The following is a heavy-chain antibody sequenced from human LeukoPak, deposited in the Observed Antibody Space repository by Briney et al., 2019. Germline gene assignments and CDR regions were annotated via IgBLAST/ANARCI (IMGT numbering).Heavy chain of an antibody. CDR1: GFTFSSYG. Sequence: PGRSLRLSCAASGFTFSSYGMHWVRQAPGKGLEWVAVISYDGSNKYYADSVKGRFTISRDNSKNTLYLQMNSLRAEDTAVYYCAKDLITGTTNYWGQGTLVTVSS. D-gene: IGHD1-7*01. J-gene: IGHJ4*02. V-gene: IGHV3-30*18. CDR3: AKDLITGTTNY. CDR2: ISYDGSNK.